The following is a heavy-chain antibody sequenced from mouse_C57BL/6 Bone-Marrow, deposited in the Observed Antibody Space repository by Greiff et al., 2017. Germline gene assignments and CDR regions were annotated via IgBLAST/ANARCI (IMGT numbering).Heavy chain of an antibody. D-gene: IGHD1-1*01. CDR3: TRPNGSCYYAMDY. CDR2: IRNKANNHAT. J-gene: IGHJ4*01. Sequence: GGSMKLSCAASGFTFSDAWMDWVRQSPEKGLEWVAEIRNKANNHATYYAESVKGRFTISRDDSKSSVYLQMNSLRAEDTGIYYCTRPNGSCYYAMDYWGQGTSVTVSS. V-gene: IGHV6-6*01. CDR1: GFTFSDAW.